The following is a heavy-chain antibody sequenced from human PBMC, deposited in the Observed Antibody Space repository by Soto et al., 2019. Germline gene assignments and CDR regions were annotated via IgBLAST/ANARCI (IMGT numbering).Heavy chain of an antibody. J-gene: IGHJ4*02. CDR1: GGTFSSYA. Sequence: QVPLVQSGAEVKRPGSSVKVSCKTSGGTFSSYAISWVRQAPGQGLEWVGGIIPIFGTANYAQKFQGRVTITADESTSTVYMELSSLRSEDTAVYYCARGERLALDYWGQGTLVTVSS. CDR3: ARGERLALDY. V-gene: IGHV1-69*01. D-gene: IGHD3-16*01. CDR2: IIPIFGTA.